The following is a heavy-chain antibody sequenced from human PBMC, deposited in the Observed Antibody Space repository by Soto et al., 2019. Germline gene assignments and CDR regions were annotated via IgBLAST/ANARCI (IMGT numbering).Heavy chain of an antibody. D-gene: IGHD2-21*02. CDR2: IIGTSGAT. CDR3: AKDAVSRDGLWLAAD. V-gene: IGHV3-23*01. Sequence: PGGSLRLSCAASGFRFSDYAMIWVRQAPGKGLEWVSGIIGTSGATYHADSVKGRFTISRDVSKNTLYLQMNSLRGEDTAVYYCAKDAVSRDGLWLAADWGRGTLVTVSS. J-gene: IGHJ4*02. CDR1: GFRFSDYA.